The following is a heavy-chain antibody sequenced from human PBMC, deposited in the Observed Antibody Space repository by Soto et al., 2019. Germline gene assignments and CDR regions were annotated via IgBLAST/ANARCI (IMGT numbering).Heavy chain of an antibody. V-gene: IGHV4-4*02. D-gene: IGHD5-12*01. CDR3: ARSSGYGTRTFDY. Sequence: SETLSLTCAVSSGSISSSNWWSWVRQPPGKGLEWIGEIYHSGSTNYNPSLKSRVTISVDKSKNQFSLKLSSVTAADTAVYYWARSSGYGTRTFDYWGQGTLVTVAS. CDR1: SGSISSSNW. J-gene: IGHJ4*02. CDR2: IYHSGST.